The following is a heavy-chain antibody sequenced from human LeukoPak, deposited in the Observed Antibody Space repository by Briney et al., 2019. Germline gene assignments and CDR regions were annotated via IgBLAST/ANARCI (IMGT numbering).Heavy chain of an antibody. J-gene: IGHJ4*02. CDR3: AHKARIGAQFDY. CDR1: GFSLSTSGVG. D-gene: IGHD6-25*01. Sequence: SGPTLVDPTQTLTLTCTFSGFSLSTSGVGVGWIRQPPGKALEWLALVYWDDDKRYSPSLKSRLTITKDTSKKQVVLTMTNMDPVDTATYYCAHKARIGAQFDYWGQGTLVTVSS. V-gene: IGHV2-5*02. CDR2: VYWDDDK.